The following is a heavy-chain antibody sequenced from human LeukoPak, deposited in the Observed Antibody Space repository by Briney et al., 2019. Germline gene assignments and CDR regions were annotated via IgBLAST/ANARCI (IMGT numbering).Heavy chain of an antibody. CDR1: GFTFSSYW. D-gene: IGHD6-19*01. J-gene: IGHJ4*02. Sequence: ESGGSLRLSCAASGFTFSSYWMHWVRQAPGKGLVWVSHINSGGIYTTYADSVKGRFTISRDNAKNTLYLQMNSLRAEDTAVYYCVRVVSNGWYFDYWGQGTLVTVSS. CDR3: VRVVSNGWYFDY. V-gene: IGHV3-74*01. CDR2: INSGGIYT.